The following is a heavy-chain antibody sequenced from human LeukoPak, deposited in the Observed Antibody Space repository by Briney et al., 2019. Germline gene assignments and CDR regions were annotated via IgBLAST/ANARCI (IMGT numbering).Heavy chain of an antibody. Sequence: GGSLRLSCAAPGFTFSSYEMNWVRQAPGKGLEWVSYISSSGSTIYYADSVKGRFTISRDNAKNSLFLQMSSLRAEDTAVYYCAGDPYDDYGDYSDYWGQGTLVTVSS. D-gene: IGHD4-17*01. CDR1: GFTFSSYE. CDR2: ISSSGSTI. CDR3: AGDPYDDYGDYSDY. J-gene: IGHJ4*02. V-gene: IGHV3-48*03.